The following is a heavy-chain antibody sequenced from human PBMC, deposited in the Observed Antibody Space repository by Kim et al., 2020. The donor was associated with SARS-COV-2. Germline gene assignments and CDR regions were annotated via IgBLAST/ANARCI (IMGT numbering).Heavy chain of an antibody. D-gene: IGHD3-22*01. V-gene: IGHV4-38-2*01. CDR1: GYSISSGYY. CDR2: IHHSGST. Sequence: SETLSLTCAVSGYSISSGYYWGWIRQPPGKGLEWIGSIHHSGSTYYNPPLKSRVGISIDTSKNQFSLRLNSVTAADTAVYYCTSKYYYDTSGFYYADWWGQGTLVTVSS. CDR3: TSKYYYDTSGFYYADW. J-gene: IGHJ1*01.